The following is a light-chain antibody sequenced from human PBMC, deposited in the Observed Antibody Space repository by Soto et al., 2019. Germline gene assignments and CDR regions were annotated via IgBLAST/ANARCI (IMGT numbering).Light chain of an antibody. J-gene: IGLJ1*01. CDR3: SSYRTGGPFV. Sequence: LTQPASVSGSPGRSITISCTGTSSDVGGYKYVSWYQLHPGKAPKLMIYEVSNRPSGISHRFSGSKSGNTASLTISGLQAEDEADYYCSSYRTGGPFVFGTGTKSPS. CDR1: SSDVGGYKY. V-gene: IGLV2-14*01. CDR2: EVS.